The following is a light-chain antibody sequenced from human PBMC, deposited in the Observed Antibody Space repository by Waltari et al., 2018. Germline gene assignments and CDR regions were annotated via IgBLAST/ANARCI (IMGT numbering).Light chain of an antibody. V-gene: IGKV3-11*01. CDR3: QQRSNWPPIT. Sequence: EIVLTQSPATLSLSPGERATLSFRASQRVSSYLAWYQQKPGQAPRLLIYDASNRATGIPARFSGSGSGTDFTLTISSLEPEDFAVYYCQQRSNWPPITFGQGTRLEIK. J-gene: IGKJ5*01. CDR1: QRVSSY. CDR2: DAS.